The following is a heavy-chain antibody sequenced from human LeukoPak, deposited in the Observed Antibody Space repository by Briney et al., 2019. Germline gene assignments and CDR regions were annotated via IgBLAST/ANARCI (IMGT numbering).Heavy chain of an antibody. J-gene: IGHJ3*02. CDR2: INPSSGVT. CDR3: ARCSYWYDYYDSSGYYPDAFDI. CDR1: GYTFNGYF. Sequence: ASVKVFCNTSGYTFNGYFIHWVRQAAGQGLEWMGRINPSSGVTEYAQNFQGRVAMSRDTSISTASMELSWLTSDDTAVYYCARCSYWYDYYDSSGYYPDAFDIWGQGTMVTVSS. D-gene: IGHD3-22*01. V-gene: IGHV1-2*06.